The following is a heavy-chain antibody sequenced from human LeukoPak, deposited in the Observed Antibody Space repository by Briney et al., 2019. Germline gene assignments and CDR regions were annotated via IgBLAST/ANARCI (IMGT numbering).Heavy chain of an antibody. Sequence: ASVKVSCKASGYTFTSYGISWVRQAPGQGLEWMGIINPSGGSTSYAQKFQGRVTMTRDTSTSTVYMELSSLRSEDTAVYYCARDRVGDDDYWGQGTLVTVSS. CDR3: ARDRVGDDDY. J-gene: IGHJ4*02. V-gene: IGHV1-46*01. D-gene: IGHD1-26*01. CDR1: GYTFTSYG. CDR2: INPSGGST.